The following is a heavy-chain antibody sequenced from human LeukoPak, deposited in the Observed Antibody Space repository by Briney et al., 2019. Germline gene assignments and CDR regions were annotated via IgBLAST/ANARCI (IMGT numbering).Heavy chain of an antibody. J-gene: IGHJ4*02. D-gene: IGHD6-19*01. Sequence: GGSLRLSCVASGFTFSNYAMSWVRHPPGKGQQWVSGISASGGSTYYADSVKGRFSMSRDNSKNTLFLQMNTLRAEGTAIYYCAKVSDSSGWYYDYWGQGTQVTVSS. CDR1: GFTFSNYA. CDR3: AKVSDSSGWYYDY. V-gene: IGHV3-23*01. CDR2: ISASGGST.